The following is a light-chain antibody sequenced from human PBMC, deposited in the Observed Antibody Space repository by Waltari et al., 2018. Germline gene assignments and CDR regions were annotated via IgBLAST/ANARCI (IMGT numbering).Light chain of an antibody. V-gene: IGKV3-15*01. J-gene: IGKJ2*01. CDR1: QSISIS. Sequence: EIVMTQSPATLSVSPGERATLSCRASQSISISLAWYQQKPGQAPRLLNQGASTRATGIPARFSGSGSGTEFTLTISSLQSEDFAIYYCQQYNNWPPVTFGQGTKLEIK. CDR2: GAS. CDR3: QQYNNWPPVT.